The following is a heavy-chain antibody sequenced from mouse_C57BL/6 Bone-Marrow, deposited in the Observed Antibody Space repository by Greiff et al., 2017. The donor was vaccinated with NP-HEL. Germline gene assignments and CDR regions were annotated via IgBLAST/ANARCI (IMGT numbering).Heavy chain of an antibody. CDR3: ARSGLTGTLAY. CDR2: IDPNSGGT. V-gene: IGHV1-72*01. CDR1: GYTFTSYW. D-gene: IGHD4-1*01. J-gene: IGHJ3*01. Sequence: VQLQQPGAELVKPGASVKLSCKASGYTFTSYWMHWVKQRPGRGLEWIGRIDPNSGGTKYNEKFKSKATLTVDKPSSTAYMQLSILTSEDSAVYYGARSGLTGTLAYWGQGTLVTVSA.